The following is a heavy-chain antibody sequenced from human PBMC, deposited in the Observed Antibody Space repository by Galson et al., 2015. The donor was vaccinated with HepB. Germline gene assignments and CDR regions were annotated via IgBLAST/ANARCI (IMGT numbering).Heavy chain of an antibody. CDR3: TTDPWLQLHPPEY. CDR1: GFTFSNAW. Sequence: SLRLSCAASGFTFSNAWMSWVRQAPGKGLEWVGRIKSKTDGGTTDYAAPVKGRFTISRDDSKNTLYLQMNSLKTEDTAVYYCTTDPWLQLHPPEYWGQGTLVTVSS. CDR2: IKSKTDGGTT. J-gene: IGHJ4*02. D-gene: IGHD5-24*01. V-gene: IGHV3-15*01.